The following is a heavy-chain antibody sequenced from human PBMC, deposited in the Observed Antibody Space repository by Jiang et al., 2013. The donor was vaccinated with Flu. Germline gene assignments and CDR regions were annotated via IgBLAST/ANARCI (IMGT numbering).Heavy chain of an antibody. Sequence: GQGLEWMGGIIPIFGTANYAQKFQGRVTITADKSTSTAYMELSSLRSEDTAVYYCARGRIGYYYMDVWGQRDHGHRLL. CDR2: IIPIFGTA. D-gene: IGHD2-15*01. V-gene: IGHV1-69*06. CDR3: ARGRIGYYYMDV. J-gene: IGHJ6*03.